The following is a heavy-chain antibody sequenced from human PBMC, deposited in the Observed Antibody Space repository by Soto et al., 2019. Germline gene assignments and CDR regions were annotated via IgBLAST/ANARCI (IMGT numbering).Heavy chain of an antibody. CDR2: IYHSGST. D-gene: IGHD6-19*01. J-gene: IGHJ6*02. V-gene: IGHV4-4*02. CDR3: ASMYSSGWYDPYYYYGMDV. CDR1: SGSISSSNW. Sequence: TLSLTCAVSSGSISSSNWWSWVRQPPGKGLEWIGYIYHSGSTNYNPSLKSRVTISVDTSKNQFSLKLSSVTAADTAVYYCASMYSSGWYDPYYYYGMDVWGQGTTVTVSS.